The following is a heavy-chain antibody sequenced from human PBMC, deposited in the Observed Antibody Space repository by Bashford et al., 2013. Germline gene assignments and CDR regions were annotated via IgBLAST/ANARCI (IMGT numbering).Heavy chain of an antibody. CDR1: GFTVSDNR. D-gene: IGHD6-19*01. CDR2: IFGDGAT. J-gene: IGHJ4*02. CDR3: VRERSATGPAES. Sequence: GSLRLSCAASGFTVSDNRLTWFRQAPGKGLEWVSTIFGDGATSYADSVRGRFTISRDSSKNTLYFQMNSLRVEDTATYYCVRERSATGPAESWGQGTPVTVSS. V-gene: IGHV3-53*01.